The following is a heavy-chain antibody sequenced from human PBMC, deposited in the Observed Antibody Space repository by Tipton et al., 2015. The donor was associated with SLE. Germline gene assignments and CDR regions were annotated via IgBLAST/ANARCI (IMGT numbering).Heavy chain of an antibody. V-gene: IGHV3-11*04. CDR1: GFTFSDYY. CDR2: ISSSGSPI. D-gene: IGHD3-10*01. Sequence: SLRLSCAASGFTFSDYYMSWIRQAPGKGPEWVSYISSSGSPIYYADSVKGRFTISRDDSKNSLYLQMNSLRAEDSAIYYCSRVRGGHDSDGYFDYWGQGTLVTVSS. J-gene: IGHJ4*02. CDR3: SRVRGGHDSDGYFDY.